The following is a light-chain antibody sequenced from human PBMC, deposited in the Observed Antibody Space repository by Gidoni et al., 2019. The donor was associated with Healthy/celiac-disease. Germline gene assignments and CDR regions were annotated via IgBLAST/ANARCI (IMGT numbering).Light chain of an antibody. V-gene: IGKV1-9*01. CDR2: AAS. CDR1: QGISSY. Sequence: DIQLTQSPSFLSASVGDRVTITCRASQGISSYLAWYQQKPGTAPKLLIYAASTLQSGVPARFSGSGSGTEFTLTISSLQPEDFATDYCQQLNSYPLTFGGGTKVEIK. J-gene: IGKJ4*01. CDR3: QQLNSYPLT.